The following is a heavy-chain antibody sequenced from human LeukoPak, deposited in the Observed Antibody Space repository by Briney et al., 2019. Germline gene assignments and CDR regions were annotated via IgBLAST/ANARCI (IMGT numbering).Heavy chain of an antibody. Sequence: GASVTVSFKASDYTFTGYYIHWVRQAPGQGLERMGWITPNSGATKYAQKFRGRVSMTRDTSINTAYMELSRLRSDDTAIYYCARVSRFYYDSSVDFDYWGQGTLVTVSS. J-gene: IGHJ4*02. D-gene: IGHD3-22*01. CDR2: ITPNSGAT. CDR1: DYTFTGYY. CDR3: ARVSRFYYDSSVDFDY. V-gene: IGHV1-2*02.